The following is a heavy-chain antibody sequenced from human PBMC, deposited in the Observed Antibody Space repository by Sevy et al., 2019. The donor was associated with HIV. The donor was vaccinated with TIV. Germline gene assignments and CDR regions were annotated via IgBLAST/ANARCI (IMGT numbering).Heavy chain of an antibody. D-gene: IGHD2-21*02. Sequence: GGSLRLSCAASGLIFSDYYMDWVRQAPGKGLEWVADISSGNTYTNYADSVKGRFTISRDNAKKSLYLQMNTLRAEDTAVYYCARLRVTASAPYYFDYWGQGALVTVSS. V-gene: IGHV3-11*06. CDR3: ARLRVTASAPYYFDY. CDR2: ISSGNTYT. CDR1: GLIFSDYY. J-gene: IGHJ4*02.